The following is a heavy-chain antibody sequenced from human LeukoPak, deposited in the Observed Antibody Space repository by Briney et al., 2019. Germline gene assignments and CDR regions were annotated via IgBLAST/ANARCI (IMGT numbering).Heavy chain of an antibody. CDR3: AREGDYRPFDY. Sequence: SVKVSCKASGGTFSSYAISWVRQAPGQGLEWMRRIIPILGIANYAQKFQGRVTITADKSTSTAYMELSSLRSEDTAVYYCAREGDYRPFDYWGQGTLVTVSS. D-gene: IGHD4-11*01. J-gene: IGHJ4*02. CDR2: IIPILGIA. V-gene: IGHV1-69*04. CDR1: GGTFSSYA.